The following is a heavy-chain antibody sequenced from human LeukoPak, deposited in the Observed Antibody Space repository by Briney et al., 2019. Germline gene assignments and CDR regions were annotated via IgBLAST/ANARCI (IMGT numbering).Heavy chain of an antibody. D-gene: IGHD3-9*01. Sequence: SETLSLTCAVYGGSFSGYYWSWIRQPPGKGLEWIGEINHSGSTNYNPSLKSRVTISVDTSKNQFSLKLSSVTAADTAVYYCAKSPGYDILTGYYRYYYGMDVWGQGTTVTVSS. CDR1: GGSFSGYY. CDR3: AKSPGYDILTGYYRYYYGMDV. J-gene: IGHJ6*02. CDR2: INHSGST. V-gene: IGHV4-34*01.